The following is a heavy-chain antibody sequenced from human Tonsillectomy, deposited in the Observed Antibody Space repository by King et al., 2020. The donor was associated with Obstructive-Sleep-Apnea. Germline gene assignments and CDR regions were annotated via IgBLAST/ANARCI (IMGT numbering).Heavy chain of an antibody. D-gene: IGHD5-18*01. CDR2: IIPIFGTA. CDR3: AESGYSYGLEYYYYGMDV. J-gene: IGHJ6*02. Sequence: QLVQSGAEVKKPGSSVKVSCKASGGTFSSYAISWVRQAPGQGLEWMGGIIPIFGTANYAQKFQGRVTITADESTSTAYMELSSLRSEDTAVYYCAESGYSYGLEYYYYGMDVWGQGTTVTVSS. V-gene: IGHV1-69*01. CDR1: GGTFSSYA.